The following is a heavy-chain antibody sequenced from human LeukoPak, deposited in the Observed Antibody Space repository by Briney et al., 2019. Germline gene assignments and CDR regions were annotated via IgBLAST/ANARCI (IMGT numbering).Heavy chain of an antibody. J-gene: IGHJ3*02. CDR1: GGSISSSSHY. D-gene: IGHD2-2*01. V-gene: IGHV4-39*01. CDR3: ARRYCSSIRCYGDAFDI. Sequence: PSETLSLTCTVSGGSISSSSHYWGWIRQPPGKGLEWIGSIYYSGSTYYNPSLKSRVTISVHTSKNQFSLKLSSVPAADTAVYYCARRYCSSIRCYGDAFDIWGQGTMVTVSS. CDR2: IYYSGST.